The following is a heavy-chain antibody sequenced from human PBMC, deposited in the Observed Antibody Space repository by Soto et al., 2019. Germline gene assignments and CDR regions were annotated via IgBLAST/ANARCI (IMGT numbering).Heavy chain of an antibody. D-gene: IGHD2-15*01. V-gene: IGHV3-33*01. CDR2: IWYDGSNK. Sequence: SGGSLRLSCAASGFTFSSYGMHWVRQAPGKGLEWVAVIWYDGSNKYYADSVKGRFTISRDNSKNTLYLQMNSLRAEDTAVYYCARDCSGGRCYSFDYWGQGTLVTVSS. CDR1: GFTFSSYG. J-gene: IGHJ4*02. CDR3: ARDCSGGRCYSFDY.